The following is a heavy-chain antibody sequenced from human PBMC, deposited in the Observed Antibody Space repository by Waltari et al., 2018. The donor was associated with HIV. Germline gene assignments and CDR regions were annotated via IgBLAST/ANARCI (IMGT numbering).Heavy chain of an antibody. D-gene: IGHD6-13*01. CDR2: IKQDGSEI. CDR1: VSTFSSHW. Sequence: EVQLVEFGGGLVQPGGSLRLSCAASVSTFSSHWMSWARQAPGKGLEWVGNIKQDGSEIYYVDAVKGRFTISRDNAKNSLYLQMYSLRAEDTAVYFCARRGGRSSPLGYWGQGTLVTVSS. V-gene: IGHV3-7*01. J-gene: IGHJ4*02. CDR3: ARRGGRSSPLGY.